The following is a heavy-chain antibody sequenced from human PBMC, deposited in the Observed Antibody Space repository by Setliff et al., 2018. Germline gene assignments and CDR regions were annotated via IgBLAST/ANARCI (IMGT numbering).Heavy chain of an antibody. CDR2: IRNDGSSQ. Sequence: QPGGSLRLSCAVSGFTFSSSGMHWVRQAPGKGLEWVTFIRNDGSSQYYADSVKGRFTVSRDNSRNTLYLDMNSLRGEDTAVYYCARDRGVISLDYWGQGTLVTVSS. CDR3: ARDRGVISLDY. V-gene: IGHV3-30*02. J-gene: IGHJ4*02. D-gene: IGHD3-16*02. CDR1: GFTFSSSG.